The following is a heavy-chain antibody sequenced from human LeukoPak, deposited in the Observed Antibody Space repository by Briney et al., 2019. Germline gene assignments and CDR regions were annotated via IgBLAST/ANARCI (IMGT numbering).Heavy chain of an antibody. J-gene: IGHJ4*02. Sequence: PGGSLRLSCAASGFIFRNYAMSWVRQAPGKGLEWVSAITGSGATTYYADSVKGRFTISRDNSKNTLYVEMNTLRAEDTAVYYCAKWGDYDILTGYYVSDFWGQGTLVTVSS. CDR2: ITGSGATT. D-gene: IGHD3-9*01. V-gene: IGHV3-23*01. CDR1: GFIFRNYA. CDR3: AKWGDYDILTGYYVSDF.